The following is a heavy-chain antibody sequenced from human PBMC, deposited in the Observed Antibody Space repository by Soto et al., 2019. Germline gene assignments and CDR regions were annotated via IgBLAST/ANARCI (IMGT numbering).Heavy chain of an antibody. J-gene: IGHJ4*02. CDR3: SKGGGYEHRLYYFDY. CDR2: ISWNSGSI. CDR1: GFTFDDYA. Sequence: EVQLVESGGGLVQPGRSLRLSCAVSGFTFDDYAMHWVRQAPGNGLEWVSGISWNSGSIGYADSVKGRFTISRDNAKNSLYLQMNSLRAEDTALYSCSKGGGYEHRLYYFDYWGQGTLVTVSS. D-gene: IGHD1-1*01. V-gene: IGHV3-9*01.